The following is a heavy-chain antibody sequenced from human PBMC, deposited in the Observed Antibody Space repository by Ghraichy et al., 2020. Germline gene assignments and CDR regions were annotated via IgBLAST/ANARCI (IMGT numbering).Heavy chain of an antibody. CDR1: GYTFTSYY. Sequence: ASVKVSCKASGYTFTSYYIHWVRQAPGQGLEWVGLINPTGGTTSYAQKFQGRVTMTRDTSTSTVYMELSSLRSEDTALYYCARDQGSGCYQLDYWGQGTLVTVSS. V-gene: IGHV1-46*01. J-gene: IGHJ4*02. D-gene: IGHD6-19*01. CDR2: INPTGGTT. CDR3: ARDQGSGCYQLDY.